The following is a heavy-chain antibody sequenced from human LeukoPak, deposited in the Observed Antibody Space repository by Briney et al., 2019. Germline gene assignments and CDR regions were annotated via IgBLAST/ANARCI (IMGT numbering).Heavy chain of an antibody. J-gene: IGHJ4*02. CDR1: GFTFSSYS. Sequence: GGSLRLSCAASGFTFSSYSMNWVRQAPGKGLEWVSSISSSSSYIYYADSVKGRFTISRDNAKNSLYLQMNSLRAEDTAVYCCARVWEDYDSLTGDIDYWGQGTLVTVSS. CDR3: ARVWEDYDSLTGDIDY. D-gene: IGHD4-17*01. CDR2: ISSSSSYI. V-gene: IGHV3-21*01.